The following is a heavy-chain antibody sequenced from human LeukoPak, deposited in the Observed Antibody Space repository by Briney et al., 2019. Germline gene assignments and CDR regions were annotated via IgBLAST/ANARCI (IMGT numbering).Heavy chain of an antibody. J-gene: IGHJ4*02. V-gene: IGHV3-30*04. CDR1: DFPFIGYT. CDR2: IPYDGSQN. Sequence: PGGSLRLSCAASDFPFIGYTMHWVRQAPGKGLEWVAGIPYDGSQNSYADSVKGRFTISRDNAKNTLYLQMNSLRAEDTAVYYCARDLPPDDWTTWGVDYWGQGTLVTVSS. CDR3: ARDLPPDDWTTWGVDY. D-gene: IGHD1-1*01.